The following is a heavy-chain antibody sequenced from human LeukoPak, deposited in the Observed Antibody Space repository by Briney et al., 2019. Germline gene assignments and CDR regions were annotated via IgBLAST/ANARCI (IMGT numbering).Heavy chain of an antibody. V-gene: IGHV3-53*01. CDR3: ARGGDTIGSIRSAFDI. D-gene: IGHD3-22*01. J-gene: IGHJ3*02. CDR1: GFTVSDNY. Sequence: GGSLRPSCAASGFTVSDNYTSWVRQAPGKGLEWVSAISGGGTTYYADSVKGRFIISRDNSKNTVYLQMNSLRAEDTAVYYCARGGDTIGSIRSAFDIWGQGTMVTVSS. CDR2: ISGGGTT.